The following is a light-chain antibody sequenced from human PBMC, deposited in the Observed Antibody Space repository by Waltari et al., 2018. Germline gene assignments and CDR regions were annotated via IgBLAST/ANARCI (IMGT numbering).Light chain of an antibody. CDR1: SSDIGAYQY. V-gene: IGLV2-8*01. CDR2: EVD. J-gene: IGLJ2*01. Sequence: QSALTQPPSASGSPGQTVIISRPGTSSDIGAYQYVSWYQQIPGRAPALIIYEVDRRPPGVPDRFSGSKSGNTASLTVSGLQTEDEGDYYCSSYAGSNKLIFGGVTKLTVL. CDR3: SSYAGSNKLI.